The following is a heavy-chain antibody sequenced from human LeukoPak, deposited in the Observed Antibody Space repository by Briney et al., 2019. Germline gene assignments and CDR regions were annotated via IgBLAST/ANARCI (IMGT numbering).Heavy chain of an antibody. J-gene: IGHJ5*02. CDR3: ARRAVAGIYDWFDA. D-gene: IGHD6-19*01. Sequence: PSETLSLTCTVSGGSISSGDYYWSWIRQPPGKGLEWIGYIYYSGSTNYNPSLKSRVTISVDTSKNQFSLKLSSVTAADTAVYYCARRAVAGIYDWFDAWGQGTLVTVSS. CDR2: IYYSGST. CDR1: GGSISSGDYY. V-gene: IGHV4-61*08.